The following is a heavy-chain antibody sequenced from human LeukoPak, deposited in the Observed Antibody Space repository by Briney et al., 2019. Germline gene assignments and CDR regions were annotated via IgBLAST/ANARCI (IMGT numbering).Heavy chain of an antibody. CDR1: GGSISSGDYY. V-gene: IGHV4-30-4*08. Sequence: SQTLSLTCTVSGGSISSGDYYWSWIRQPPGKGLEWIGYIYYSGSTYYNPSLKSRVTISVDTSKNQFSLKLSSVTAADTAVYYCARERLGYCNGAYCPFDTWGQGTLVTVSS. CDR3: ARERLGYCNGAYCPFDT. D-gene: IGHD2-15*01. CDR2: IYYSGST. J-gene: IGHJ4*02.